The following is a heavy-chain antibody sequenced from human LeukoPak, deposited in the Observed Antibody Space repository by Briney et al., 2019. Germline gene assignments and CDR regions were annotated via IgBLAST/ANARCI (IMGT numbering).Heavy chain of an antibody. D-gene: IGHD2-15*01. V-gene: IGHV3-48*04. CDR2: ISSRSSII. CDR1: RLTFSSYN. CDR3: ARVLGYCSGGSCHWFDP. Sequence: GGSLRLSCAASRLTFSSYNMNWVRQAPGKGLEWVSYISSRSSIIYYADSVRGRFTISRDNAKNSLYLQMNSLRAEDTAVYYCARVLGYCSGGSCHWFDPWGQGTLVTVSS. J-gene: IGHJ5*02.